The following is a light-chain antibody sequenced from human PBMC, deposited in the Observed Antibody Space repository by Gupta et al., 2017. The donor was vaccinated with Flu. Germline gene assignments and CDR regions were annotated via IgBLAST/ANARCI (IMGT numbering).Light chain of an antibody. CDR2: GAS. CDR3: QQYGSSPRT. Sequence: IVLTQSPGTLSLSPGERATLSCRASQSVSSSYLAWYQQKPGQAPRPLIYGASSRATGIPDRFSGSGSETDFTLTNSGLGPEGFAVYYCQQYGSSPRTFGQGTKLEIK. J-gene: IGKJ2*01. V-gene: IGKV3-20*01. CDR1: QSVSSSY.